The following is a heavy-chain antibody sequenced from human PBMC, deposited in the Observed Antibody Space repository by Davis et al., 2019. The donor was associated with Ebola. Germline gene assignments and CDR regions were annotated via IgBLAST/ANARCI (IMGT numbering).Heavy chain of an antibody. Sequence: GGSLRLSCAASTVTLGVDAMSWVRQAPGKGLEWVANIYRDGSEKYYVDSVKGRFTISRDNTKNSLYLQMNSLRAEDTAVYYCARSTGMDVWGQGTTVTVSS. CDR1: TVTLGVDA. D-gene: IGHD2-2*01. CDR3: ARSTGMDV. CDR2: IYRDGSEK. J-gene: IGHJ6*02. V-gene: IGHV3-7*01.